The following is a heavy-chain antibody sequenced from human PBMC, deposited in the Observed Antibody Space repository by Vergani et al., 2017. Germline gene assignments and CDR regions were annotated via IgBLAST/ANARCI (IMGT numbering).Heavy chain of an antibody. V-gene: IGHV3-23*01. CDR3: ARDDDYGGNRAHDALDI. D-gene: IGHD4-23*01. CDR2: ISGVVGAT. Sequence: EVQLLESGGGLVQPGGSLRLSCAASGFTFSSFAMSWVRQAPGKALECVSAISGVVGATSYADPVKGRFTISRDNSKNTLYLQMHSLRAEDTAVYYCARDDDYGGNRAHDALDIWGQGTLVTVSS. J-gene: IGHJ3*02. CDR1: GFTFSSFA.